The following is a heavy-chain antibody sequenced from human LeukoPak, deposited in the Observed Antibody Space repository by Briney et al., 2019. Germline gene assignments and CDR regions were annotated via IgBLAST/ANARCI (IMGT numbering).Heavy chain of an antibody. D-gene: IGHD1-26*01. J-gene: IGHJ4*02. Sequence: GGSLRLSCAASGFTFNNYDMHWVRQAPGKGLEWVAVIWYDGSSQYYADSVKARFTISRDNSKNTLYLQMNSLRAEDTAVYYCARDYTGSSEFDYWGQGALVTVPS. CDR2: IWYDGSSQ. CDR1: GFTFNNYD. V-gene: IGHV3-33*01. CDR3: ARDYTGSSEFDY.